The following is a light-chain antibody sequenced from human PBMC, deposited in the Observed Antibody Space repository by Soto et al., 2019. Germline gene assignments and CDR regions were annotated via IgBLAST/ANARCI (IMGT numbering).Light chain of an antibody. J-gene: IGLJ1*01. Sequence: SVLTQPASVSGSPGQSITISCTGTSSDIGAYNYVSWYQQHPGKAPKLLIYEVTNRPSGVSDRFSGSKSGNTASLTISGLQAEDEANYSCNSYTTLSNRVFGTGTRSPS. CDR2: EVT. CDR3: NSYTTLSNRV. CDR1: SSDIGAYNY. V-gene: IGLV2-14*01.